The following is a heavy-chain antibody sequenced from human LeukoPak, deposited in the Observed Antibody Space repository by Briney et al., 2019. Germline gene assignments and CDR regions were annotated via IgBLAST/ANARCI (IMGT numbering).Heavy chain of an antibody. CDR1: GGSISSGSYY. CDR3: AKDKMGYQLPDY. J-gene: IGHJ4*01. CDR2: IYTSGST. D-gene: IGHD2-2*01. Sequence: SETLSLTCTVSGGSISSGSYYWSWIRQPAGKGLEWIGRIYTSGSTNYNPSLKSRVTISVDTSKNQFSLKLSSVTAADTAVYYCAKDKMGYQLPDYWGQEPWSPSPQ. V-gene: IGHV4-61*02.